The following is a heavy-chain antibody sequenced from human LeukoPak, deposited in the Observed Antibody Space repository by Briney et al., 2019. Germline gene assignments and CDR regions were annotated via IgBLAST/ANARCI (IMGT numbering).Heavy chain of an antibody. V-gene: IGHV4-39*07. D-gene: IGHD5-18*01. CDR1: GGSISSSTSC. CDR2: MYYSGST. CDR3: ARIELWPSKNFDY. Sequence: PSETLSLTCTVSGGSISSSTSCWSWVRQPPGKGLEWIGCMYYSGSTYYNPSLKSRVTISVDTSKNQFSLKLSSVTAADTAVYYWARIELWPSKNFDYWGRGPLVTVSS. J-gene: IGHJ4*02.